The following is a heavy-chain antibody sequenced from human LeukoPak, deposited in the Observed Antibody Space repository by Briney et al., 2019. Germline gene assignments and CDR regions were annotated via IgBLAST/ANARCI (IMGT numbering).Heavy chain of an antibody. V-gene: IGHV3-66*01. J-gene: IGHJ4*02. D-gene: IGHD4-23*01. CDR3: AGDSGTTVGYFDY. Sequence: GGSLRLSCAASXXXXXXXXXXXVXXXXXXXXXXXXVIYSGGNTXYXDSVKGRXTXSRDNSKNTLYLQMNSLRAEDTXVYYCAGDSGTTVGYFDYWGQGTLVTVSS. CDR2: IYSGGNT. CDR1: XXXXXXXX.